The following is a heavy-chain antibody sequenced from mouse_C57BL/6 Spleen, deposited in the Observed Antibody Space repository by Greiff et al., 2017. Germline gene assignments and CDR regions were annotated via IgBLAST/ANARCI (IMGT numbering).Heavy chain of an antibody. V-gene: IGHV1-76*01. CDR2: IYPGSGNT. CDR1: GYTFTDYY. Sequence: ESGAELVRPGASVKLSCKASGYTFTDYYINWVKQRPGQGLEWIARIYPGSGNTYYNEKFKGKATLTAEKSSSTAYMQLSSLTSEDSAVYFCAREGAYAAMDYWGQGTSVTVSS. J-gene: IGHJ4*01. CDR3: AREGAYAAMDY. D-gene: IGHD1-1*01.